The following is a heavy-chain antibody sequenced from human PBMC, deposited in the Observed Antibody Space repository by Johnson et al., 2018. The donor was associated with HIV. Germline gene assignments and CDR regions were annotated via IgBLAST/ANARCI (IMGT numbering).Heavy chain of an antibody. J-gene: IGHJ3*01. V-gene: IGHV3-30*04. CDR1: GFTFSSHA. CDR2: ISYDGSDI. Sequence: VQVLESGGGVVPPGRSLRLSCAASGFTFSSHAMHWVRQAPGKVLEWVAIISYDGSDIYHADSVKGRFNISRDNSKNTRYLQMNSLRAEDTAVYYCARDRARDAFDVWGQGTMVTVSS. CDR3: ARDRARDAFDV.